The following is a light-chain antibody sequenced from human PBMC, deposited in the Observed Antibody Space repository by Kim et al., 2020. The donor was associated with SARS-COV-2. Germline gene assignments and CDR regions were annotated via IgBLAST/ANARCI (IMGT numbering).Light chain of an antibody. CDR3: QVRDNCPDHVV. V-gene: IGLV3-19*01. CDR1: SLTSYY. J-gene: IGLJ2*01. CDR2: NKN. Sequence: LRQTVKITHHVDSLTSYYATCHQLKPGPAPALLIYNKNCRPSGIPDRFSASRSWDSASFTVTGAQAEDGAYYYFQVRDNCPDHVVFGGGTQLTV.